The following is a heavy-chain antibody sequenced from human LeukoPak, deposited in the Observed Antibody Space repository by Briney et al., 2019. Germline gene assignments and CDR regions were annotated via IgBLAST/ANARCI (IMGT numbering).Heavy chain of an antibody. CDR3: ARKYSSSWHGDY. CDR2: INPNSGGT. Sequence: APVKVSCKASGYTFTGYYMHWVRQAPGQGLEWMGWINPNSGGTNYAQKFQGRVTMTRDTSISTAYMELSRLRSDDTAVYYCARKYSSSWHGDYWGQGTLVTVSS. J-gene: IGHJ4*02. CDR1: GYTFTGYY. V-gene: IGHV1-2*02. D-gene: IGHD6-13*01.